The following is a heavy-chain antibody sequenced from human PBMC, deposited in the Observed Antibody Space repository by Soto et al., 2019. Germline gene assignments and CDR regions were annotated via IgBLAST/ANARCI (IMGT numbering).Heavy chain of an antibody. CDR1: GFNVSDNF. CDR2: IYSGGST. V-gene: IGHV3-53*01. Sequence: PGGSLRLSCAASGFNVSDNFMNWVRQAPGKGLEWVSIIYSGGSTYYTDSVKGRFTISRDNSKNTLSLQMNSLRAAATAVYYCARDPYADMAYGLDVWGQGTTVTVSS. CDR3: ARDPYADMAYGLDV. J-gene: IGHJ6*02. D-gene: IGHD2-2*01.